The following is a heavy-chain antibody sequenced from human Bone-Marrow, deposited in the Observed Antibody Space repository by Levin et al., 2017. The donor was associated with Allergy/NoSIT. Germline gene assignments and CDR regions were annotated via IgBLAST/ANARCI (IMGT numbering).Heavy chain of an antibody. CDR2: INPISGGT. D-gene: IGHD5-12*01. CDR1: GYTFTDYY. Sequence: GESLKISCRASGYTFTDYYVHWVRQAPGQGLEWMGWINPISGGTHYARNLQGRVTMTRDTSITTAYMELSGLRSDDSAVYYCARDLRGYSGYDGRAYYDSWGQGTLVTVSS. J-gene: IGHJ4*02. V-gene: IGHV1-2*02. CDR3: ARDLRGYSGYDGRAYYDS.